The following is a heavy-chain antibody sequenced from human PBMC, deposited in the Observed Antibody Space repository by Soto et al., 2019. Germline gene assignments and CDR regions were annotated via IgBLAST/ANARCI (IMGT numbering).Heavy chain of an antibody. CDR2: IYYSGTT. Sequence: QLQLQESGPGLVKPSETLSLTCTVSGGSISSSSYYWGWIRQPPGKGLEWIGSIYYSGTTYYNPSLISGVSISVDKSMNQFSLKLSSVTAADTAVYYCARLVVYSRSLGYWGQGTLLTVSS. J-gene: IGHJ4*02. CDR3: ARLVVYSRSLGY. CDR1: GGSISSSSYY. V-gene: IGHV4-39*01. D-gene: IGHD6-13*01.